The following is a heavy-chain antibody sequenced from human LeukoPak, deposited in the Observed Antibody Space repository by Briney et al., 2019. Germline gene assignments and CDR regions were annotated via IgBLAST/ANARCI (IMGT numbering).Heavy chain of an antibody. Sequence: PGGSLRLSCAASGFTCSSYWMSWVRQAPGKGLEWVANIKQDGSEKYYVDSVKGRFTISRDNAKNSLYLQMNSLRAEDTAVYYCARRSYDSSGFDYWGQGTLVTVSS. J-gene: IGHJ4*02. CDR1: GFTCSSYW. CDR2: IKQDGSEK. D-gene: IGHD3-22*01. CDR3: ARRSYDSSGFDY. V-gene: IGHV3-7*01.